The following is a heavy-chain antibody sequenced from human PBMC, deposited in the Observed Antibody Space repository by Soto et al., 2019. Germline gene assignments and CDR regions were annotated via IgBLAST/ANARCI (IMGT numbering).Heavy chain of an antibody. Sequence: DVQLVEYGGALVQPGGSLRLSCAASVFSFSSFEMNWVRQAPGRALEWVSYISAGGSIIYHADSVKGRFIISRDNAKKSLYLQMTSLRAEDSGVYYCAKDRRNTLPVVLNYWGQGTLVTVSA. CDR1: VFSFSSFE. J-gene: IGHJ4*02. D-gene: IGHD2-15*01. V-gene: IGHV3-48*03. CDR3: AKDRRNTLPVVLNY. CDR2: ISAGGSII.